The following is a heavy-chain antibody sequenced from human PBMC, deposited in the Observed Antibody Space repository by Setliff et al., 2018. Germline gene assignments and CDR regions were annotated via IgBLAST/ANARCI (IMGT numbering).Heavy chain of an antibody. CDR2: IYHSGSS. Sequence: LSLTCTVSGGSISSRSYYWGWIRQPPGKGLEWIGSIYHSGSSYYNPSLRSRVTISVDTSKNQFSLILRSVTAADTAVYYCARGRMRGSCGGPSCTYDPFDIWGQGTPVTVSS. D-gene: IGHD2-21*01. J-gene: IGHJ3*02. CDR3: ARGRMRGSCGGPSCTYDPFDI. CDR1: GGSISSRSYY. V-gene: IGHV4-39*07.